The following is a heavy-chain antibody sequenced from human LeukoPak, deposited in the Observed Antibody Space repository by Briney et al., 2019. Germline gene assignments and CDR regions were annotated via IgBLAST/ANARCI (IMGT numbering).Heavy chain of an antibody. CDR2: IYYSGST. CDR1: GGSISSYF. D-gene: IGHD5-12*01. CDR3: ARDRWLGY. Sequence: SETLSLTCTVSGGSISSYFWSGVRQPPGKGLEWIGYIYYSGSTNYNPSLKSRVTISVDTSKNQFSLKLASVTTADTAVYYCARDRWLGYWGQGTLVTVSS. J-gene: IGHJ4*02. V-gene: IGHV4-59*01.